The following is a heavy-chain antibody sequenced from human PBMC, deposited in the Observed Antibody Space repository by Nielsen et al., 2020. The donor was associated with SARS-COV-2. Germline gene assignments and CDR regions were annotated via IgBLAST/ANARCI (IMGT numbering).Heavy chain of an antibody. D-gene: IGHD3-10*01. J-gene: IGHJ4*02. CDR3: ARRGDFYSYYSSYFPY. V-gene: IGHV3-23*01. CDR2: ITASGGRT. Sequence: GESLKISCAASGFTFSTYAMSWVRQAPGKKLEWVSAITASGGRTQYADSVEGRFTISRDNSRNTVFLQMDSLTTEDTATYYCARRGDFYSYYSSYFPYWGQGTLVTVSS. CDR1: GFTFSTYA.